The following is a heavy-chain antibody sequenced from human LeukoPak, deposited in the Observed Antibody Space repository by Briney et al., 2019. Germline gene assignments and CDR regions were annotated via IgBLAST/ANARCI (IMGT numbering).Heavy chain of an antibody. Sequence: GGSLRLSCTASGFIFSDYWMRWVRQPPGKVLEWVATIHKDGGEKWYVDSVKGRFTISRDNAKNLLSLQMNSLRAEDTAVYYCARDQRESSSWDDAFDIWGQGTMVTVSS. J-gene: IGHJ3*02. V-gene: IGHV3-7*01. D-gene: IGHD6-13*01. CDR1: GFIFSDYW. CDR3: ARDQRESSSWDDAFDI. CDR2: IHKDGGEK.